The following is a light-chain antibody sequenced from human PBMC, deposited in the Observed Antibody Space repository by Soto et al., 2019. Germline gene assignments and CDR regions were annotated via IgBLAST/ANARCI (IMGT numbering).Light chain of an antibody. V-gene: IGKV3D-15*01. CDR1: QSVSSN. Sequence: IVWILTQATLSLSPGERATLSCRASQSVSSNLAWYRQKPGQAPRLLIYDSSNRAAGIPARFSGSGSGTKFTLTISSLQSEDFAVYYCQQYNNWPPLTFGGGTKVDI. CDR2: DSS. J-gene: IGKJ4*01. CDR3: QQYNNWPPLT.